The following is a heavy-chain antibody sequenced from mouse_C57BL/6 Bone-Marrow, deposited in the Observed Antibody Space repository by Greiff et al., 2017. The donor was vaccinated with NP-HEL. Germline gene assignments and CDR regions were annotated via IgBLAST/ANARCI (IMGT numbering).Heavy chain of an antibody. J-gene: IGHJ2*01. CDR1: GFTFTDYY. Sequence: EVKVEESGGGLVQPGGSLSLSCAASGFTFTDYYMSWVRQPPGKALEWLGFISNKANGYTTEYSASVKGRFTISRDNSQSILYLQMNALRAEDSATYYCASYYYGRDYWGQGTTLTVSS. CDR3: ASYYYGRDY. V-gene: IGHV7-3*01. D-gene: IGHD1-1*01. CDR2: ISNKANGYTT.